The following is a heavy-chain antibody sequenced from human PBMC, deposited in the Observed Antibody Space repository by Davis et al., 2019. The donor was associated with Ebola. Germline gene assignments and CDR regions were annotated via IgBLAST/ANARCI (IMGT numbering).Heavy chain of an antibody. J-gene: IGHJ4*02. D-gene: IGHD4-17*01. Sequence: SGPTLVKPTQTLTLTCTFSGFSLSTTGVGVGWIRQPPGKALEWLALIYWDDGKRYSPSLKSRLTITKDTSKNQVVLTMTNMDPVDTATYYCALCTVTKVGDYWGQGTLVTVSS. V-gene: IGHV2-5*02. CDR1: GFSLSTTGVG. CDR3: ALCTVTKVGDY. CDR2: IYWDDGK.